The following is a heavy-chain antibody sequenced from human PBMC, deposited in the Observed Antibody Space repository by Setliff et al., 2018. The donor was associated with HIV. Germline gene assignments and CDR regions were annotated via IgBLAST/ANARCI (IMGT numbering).Heavy chain of an antibody. J-gene: IGHJ4*02. V-gene: IGHV3-53*01. CDR1: DLTVSNNY. CDR3: IWSGSSGLYYFDH. Sequence: SLRLSCAASDLTVSNNYMSWVRQAPGKGLELVSIIYTGGSTFYGDSVKDRFTISRDDSKNTLFLQMSSLRAEDTALYYCIWSGSSGLYYFDHWGQGTLVTVSS. D-gene: IGHD3-22*01. CDR2: IYTGGST.